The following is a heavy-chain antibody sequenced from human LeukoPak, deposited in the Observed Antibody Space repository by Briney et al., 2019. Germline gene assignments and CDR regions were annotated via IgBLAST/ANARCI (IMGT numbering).Heavy chain of an antibody. Sequence: SETLSLTCTVSGGSISSSSYYWGWIRQPPGKGLEWIGSIYYSGSTYYNPSLKSRVTISVDTSKNQFSLKLSSVTAADTAVYYCARGAMDDYFDYWGQGTLVTVSS. CDR3: ARGAMDDYFDY. J-gene: IGHJ4*02. D-gene: IGHD5-18*01. CDR1: GGSISSSSYY. V-gene: IGHV4-39*07. CDR2: IYYSGST.